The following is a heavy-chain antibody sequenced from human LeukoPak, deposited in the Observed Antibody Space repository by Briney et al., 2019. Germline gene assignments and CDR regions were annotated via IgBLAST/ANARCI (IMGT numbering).Heavy chain of an antibody. Sequence: GGSLRLSCAASGFTFSSYAMHWVRQAPGKGLEWVAVISYDGSNKYYADSVKGRFTISRDNSKNTLYLQMNSLRAEDTAVYYCAREWGDIVVVVAATPVYYFDYWGQGTLVTVSS. CDR1: GFTFSSYA. J-gene: IGHJ4*02. V-gene: IGHV3-30*04. CDR3: AREWGDIVVVVAATPVYYFDY. CDR2: ISYDGSNK. D-gene: IGHD2-15*01.